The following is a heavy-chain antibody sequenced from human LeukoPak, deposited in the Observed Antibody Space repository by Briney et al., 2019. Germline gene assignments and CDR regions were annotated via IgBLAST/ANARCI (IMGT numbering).Heavy chain of an antibody. CDR1: GFTVSSNY. CDR3: ATNYDYVWGSYRSPLFDY. D-gene: IGHD3-16*02. Sequence: GGSLRLSCAASGFTVSSNYMSWVRQAPGKGLEWVLDIYSGGSTYYADSVKGRFTISRDNSKNTLYLQMNSLRAEDTAVYYCATNYDYVWGSYRSPLFDYWGQGTLVTVSS. CDR2: IYSGGST. J-gene: IGHJ4*02. V-gene: IGHV3-66*01.